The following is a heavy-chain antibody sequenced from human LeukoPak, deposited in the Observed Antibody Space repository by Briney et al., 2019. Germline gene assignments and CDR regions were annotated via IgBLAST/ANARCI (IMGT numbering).Heavy chain of an antibody. CDR2: INPNSGDT. J-gene: IGHJ4*02. V-gene: IGHV1-2*02. D-gene: IGHD6-19*01. CDR3: ATGIAVAATTY. CDR1: GYTFTGYY. Sequence: ASVKVSCKASGYTFTGYYMHWVRQAPGQGLEWMGWINPNSGDTNYAQKYQGRVTMTRDTSISTAYMGLGGLRSDGTAVYYCATGIAVAATTYWGQGTLVTVSS.